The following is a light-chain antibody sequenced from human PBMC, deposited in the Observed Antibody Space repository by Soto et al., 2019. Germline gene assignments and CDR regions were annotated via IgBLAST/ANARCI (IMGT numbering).Light chain of an antibody. V-gene: IGLV1-40*01. CDR1: SSNIGARYD. J-gene: IGLJ1*01. Sequence: QAVVTQPPSVSGAPGQRVTISCTGSSSNIGARYDVHWYQQLPGTAPKLLIYANKNRPAGVPDRFSASKSATSASLAITGLQAEDEADYYCQSYDTSPSGYVFGTGTKVTVL. CDR3: QSYDTSPSGYV. CDR2: ANK.